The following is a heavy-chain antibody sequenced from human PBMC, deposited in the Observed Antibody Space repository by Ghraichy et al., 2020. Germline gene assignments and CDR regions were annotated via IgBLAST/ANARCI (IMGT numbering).Heavy chain of an antibody. J-gene: IGHJ4*02. Sequence: SETLSLTCTVSGGSVSSDSYYWGWIRQTPGKGLEWIASIYYNGYTYYNPSLKSRVTISVDMSKNQFALKLSSVTAADTAVYYCASSAFGVVINLYDFDYWGQGTLFTVSS. CDR1: GGSVSSDSYY. CDR2: IYYNGYT. CDR3: ASSAFGVVINLYDFDY. V-gene: IGHV4-39*01. D-gene: IGHD3-3*01.